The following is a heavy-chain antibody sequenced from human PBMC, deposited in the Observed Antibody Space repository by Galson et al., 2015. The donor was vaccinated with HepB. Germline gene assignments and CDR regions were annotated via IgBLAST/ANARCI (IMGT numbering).Heavy chain of an antibody. J-gene: IGHJ4*02. Sequence: SLRLSCAASGFTFGDYYMSWIRQAPGKGLEWVSYISGGSTTIYYADSVKGRLTISRDNAKNSLYLQMNSLRAEDTAVYYCARGGTSRFDYWGQGTLVTVSS. D-gene: IGHD2-2*01. CDR1: GFTFGDYY. V-gene: IGHV3-11*01. CDR3: ARGGTSRFDY. CDR2: ISGGSTTI.